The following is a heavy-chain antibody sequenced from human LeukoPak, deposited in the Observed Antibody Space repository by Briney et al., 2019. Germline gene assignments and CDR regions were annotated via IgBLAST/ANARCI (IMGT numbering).Heavy chain of an antibody. CDR3: ARVDRAHNWFDP. Sequence: PGESLKTSCKGSGYSFTSYWIAWVRQMPGKGLEWMGIIYPGDSDTRYSPSFQGQVTISADKSIRTAYLQWSSPKASDTAMYYCARVDRAHNWFDPWGQGTLVTVSS. V-gene: IGHV5-51*01. D-gene: IGHD1-14*01. CDR2: IYPGDSDT. J-gene: IGHJ5*02. CDR1: GYSFTSYW.